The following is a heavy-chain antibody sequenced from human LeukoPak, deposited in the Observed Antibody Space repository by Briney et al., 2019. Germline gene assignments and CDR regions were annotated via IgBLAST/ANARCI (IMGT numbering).Heavy chain of an antibody. Sequence: GGSLRLSCAASGFTLSSYWMHWVRQAPGKGLVWVSRINSDGSDTIYGDSVKGRFTISRDNAKNTLYLQMDSLRAEDTAVYYCARDLNRRVFTDHWGQGTLVTVSS. CDR2: INSDGSDT. J-gene: IGHJ4*02. CDR1: GFTLSSYW. CDR3: ARDLNRRVFTDH. V-gene: IGHV3-74*01.